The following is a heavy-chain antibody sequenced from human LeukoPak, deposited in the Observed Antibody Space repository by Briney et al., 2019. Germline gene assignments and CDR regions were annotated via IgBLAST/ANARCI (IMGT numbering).Heavy chain of an antibody. Sequence: SETLSLTCTVSGGSINSYYWSWIRQPAGKGLEWIGRIYTSGSTNYNPSLKSRVTMSVDTSKNQFSLKLSSVTAADTAVYYCARVCMVRGVIRGDWFDPWGQGTLVTVSS. J-gene: IGHJ5*02. CDR1: GGSINSYY. D-gene: IGHD3-10*01. CDR3: ARVCMVRGVIRGDWFDP. V-gene: IGHV4-4*07. CDR2: IYTSGST.